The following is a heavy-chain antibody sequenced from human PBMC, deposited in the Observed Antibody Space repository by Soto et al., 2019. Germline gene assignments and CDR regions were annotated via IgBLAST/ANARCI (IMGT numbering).Heavy chain of an antibody. CDR2: IIPIFGTA. D-gene: IGHD1-7*01. CDR1: GGTFSSYA. CDR3: AGPPELTRIYYYYGMDV. V-gene: IGHV1-69*13. J-gene: IGHJ6*02. Sequence: ASVKVSCKASGGTFSSYAISWVRQAPGQGLKWIRGIIPIFGTANYAQKFQGRVTITADESTSTAYMELSSLRSEDTAVYYCAGPPELTRIYYYYGMDVWGQGTTVTVSS.